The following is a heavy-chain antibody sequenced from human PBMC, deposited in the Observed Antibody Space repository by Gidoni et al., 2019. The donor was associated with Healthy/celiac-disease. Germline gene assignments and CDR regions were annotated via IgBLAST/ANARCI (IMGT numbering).Heavy chain of an antibody. CDR1: GFTFSSYA. CDR3: AKGDSSGSYYYYGMDV. D-gene: IGHD6-19*01. CDR2: ISGSGGST. J-gene: IGHJ6*02. V-gene: IGHV3-23*01. Sequence: VQLLESGGGLVQPGGSLRLSCAASGFTFSSYAMSWVRQAPGKGLEWVSAISGSGGSTYYADSVKGRFTISRDNSKNTLYLQMNSLRAEDTAVYYCAKGDSSGSYYYYGMDVWGQGTTVTVSS.